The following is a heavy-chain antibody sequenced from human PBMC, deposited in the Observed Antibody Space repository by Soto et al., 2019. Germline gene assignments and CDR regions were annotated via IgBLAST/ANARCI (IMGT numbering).Heavy chain of an antibody. J-gene: IGHJ4*02. Sequence: GGSLRLSCAASGFSFSKYWMSWVRQAPGRGLEWVANIKPDGSEKYYVDSVKGHFTISGDNAKNSLYLQINSLRAEDTAVYYCAKVHSSSFDCWGQGTLVSVSS. CDR3: AKVHSSSFDC. V-gene: IGHV3-7*05. CDR2: IKPDGSEK. CDR1: GFSFSKYW. D-gene: IGHD6-13*01.